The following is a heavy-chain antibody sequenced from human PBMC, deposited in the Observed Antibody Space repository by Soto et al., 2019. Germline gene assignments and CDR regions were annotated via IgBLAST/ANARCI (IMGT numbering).Heavy chain of an antibody. CDR2: INPAGGAA. CDR1: GYIFTRYY. J-gene: IGHJ6*02. V-gene: IGHV1-46*04. CDR3: ARVANGYGMDV. Sequence: QMKLVQSGAEVKEPGASVRISCKASGYIFTRYYMYWVRQAPGQGLEWMGIINPAGGAANYAQKLQGRVTMTGDTSTSTVYMELRSLRSDDTATYYCARVANGYGMDVWGQGTTVTVSS.